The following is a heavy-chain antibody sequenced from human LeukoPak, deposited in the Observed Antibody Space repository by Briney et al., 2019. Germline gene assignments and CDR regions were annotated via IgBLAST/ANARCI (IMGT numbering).Heavy chain of an antibody. J-gene: IGHJ4*02. D-gene: IGHD4-23*01. CDR2: ISSNGGST. CDR1: GFTFSRYV. V-gene: IGHV3-64D*06. CDR3: GGSPDY. Sequence: GRSLRLSCSASGFTFSRYVMHWVRQAPGKGLEYVSVISSNGGSTYYADYVKGRFTNSRDHYKNTLYLQMSSLRTEDTAVYYCGGSPDYWGQGTLVTVSS.